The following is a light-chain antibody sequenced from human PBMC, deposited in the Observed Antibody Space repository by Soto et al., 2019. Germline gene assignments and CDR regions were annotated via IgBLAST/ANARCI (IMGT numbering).Light chain of an antibody. CDR3: QQYYSYPL. Sequence: AIRMTQSPSSLSASTGDRVTITCRASQGISSYLAWYQQKPGKAPKLLIYAASTSQSGVPSRFSGSGSGTDFTLTISCLQSEDFANYYCQQYYSYPLFGQGTRLEIK. CDR1: QGISSY. J-gene: IGKJ5*01. CDR2: AAS. V-gene: IGKV1-8*01.